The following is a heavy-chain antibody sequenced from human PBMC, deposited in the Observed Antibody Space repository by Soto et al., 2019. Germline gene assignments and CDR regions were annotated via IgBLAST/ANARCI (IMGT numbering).Heavy chain of an antibody. D-gene: IGHD3-22*01. CDR2: IYYSGST. CDR1: GGSVSSGSYY. Sequence: QVQLQESGPGLVKPSETLSLTCTVSGGSVSSGSYYWSWIRQPPGKGLEWIGYIYYSGSTNYNPSLKSRVTISVDTSKNQFSLKLSSVTAADTAVYYCVRGDSSGYDYWGQGTLVTVSS. V-gene: IGHV4-61*01. CDR3: VRGDSSGYDY. J-gene: IGHJ4*02.